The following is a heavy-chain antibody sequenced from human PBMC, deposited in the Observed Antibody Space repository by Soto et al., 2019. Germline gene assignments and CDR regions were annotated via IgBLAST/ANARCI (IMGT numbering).Heavy chain of an antibody. J-gene: IGHJ6*02. CDR2: IITIFGTA. D-gene: IGHD2-15*01. CDR3: ARVRNCSGGSCYSGIYYYYYGIEV. CDR1: GGTFSSYA. V-gene: IGHV1-69*01. Sequence: QVQLVQSGAEVKKPGSSVKVSCKASGGTFSSYAISWVRQAPGQGLDWMGGIITIFGTANDAQKFQGRVTMTADESTGTAYMGLRSLSSEDTAVYYCARVRNCSGGSCYSGIYYYYYGIEVWCQGTTVTVSS.